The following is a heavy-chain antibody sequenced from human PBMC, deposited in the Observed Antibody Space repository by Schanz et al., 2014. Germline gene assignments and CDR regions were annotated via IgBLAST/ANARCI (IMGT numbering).Heavy chain of an antibody. V-gene: IGHV3-72*01. CDR2: ITNKPNNYNT. CDR3: VRLDVHDY. D-gene: IGHD3-16*01. Sequence: EAQLLESGGGLVQPGGSLRLSCAASGITLSGYGLHWVRQAPGKGLEWVGRITNKPNNYNTEYAASVKGRFTISRDDSRNSLYLQMSSLKTEDTAVYYCVRLDVHDYWGQGTLVTVSA. J-gene: IGHJ4*02. CDR1: GITLSGYG.